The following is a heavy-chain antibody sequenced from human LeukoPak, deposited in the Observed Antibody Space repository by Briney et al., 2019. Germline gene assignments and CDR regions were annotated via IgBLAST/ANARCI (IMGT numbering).Heavy chain of an antibody. CDR1: GFTVSSNY. CDR3: ARGGLTASALH. Sequence: GGSLRLSCAASGFTVSSNYMTWVRQPPGKGLEWVSTISYSGDSTYYPDSVKGRFTISRDNSKSTLYLQMNGLGADDTAIYFCARGGLTASALHWGQGILVTVSS. V-gene: IGHV3-53*03. J-gene: IGHJ4*02. CDR2: ISYSGDST. D-gene: IGHD1-20*01.